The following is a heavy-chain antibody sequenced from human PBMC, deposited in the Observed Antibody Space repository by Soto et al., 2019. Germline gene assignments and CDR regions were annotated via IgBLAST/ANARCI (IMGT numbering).Heavy chain of an antibody. CDR1: GFTFSNAC. V-gene: IGHV3-15*01. D-gene: IGHD2-15*01. CDR3: TTAAFPLLAATDYYYYGMDV. Sequence: PGGSLRLSCAASGFTFSNACMSWVRQAPGKGLEWVGRITSKTDGGTTDYAAPVKGRFTISRDDSKNTLYLQMNNLKTEDKAVYYCTTAAFPLLAATDYYYYGMDVWAQGTTVTVCS. CDR2: ITSKTDGGTT. J-gene: IGHJ6*02.